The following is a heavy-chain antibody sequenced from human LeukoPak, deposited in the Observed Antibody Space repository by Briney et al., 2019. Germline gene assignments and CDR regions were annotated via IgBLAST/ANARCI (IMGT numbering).Heavy chain of an antibody. CDR1: GFTFSNAW. V-gene: IGHV3-15*01. D-gene: IGHD2-8*02. CDR3: TTDSLVSNY. Sequence: GSLRLSCAASGFTFSNAWMGWVRQAPGKGLEWVGRIKSKTNGGTTDYGTSVKGRFTISRDDSKNTQYLQMNSLKTEDTAIYYCTTDSLVSNYWGQGTLVTVSS. J-gene: IGHJ4*02. CDR2: IKSKTNGGTT.